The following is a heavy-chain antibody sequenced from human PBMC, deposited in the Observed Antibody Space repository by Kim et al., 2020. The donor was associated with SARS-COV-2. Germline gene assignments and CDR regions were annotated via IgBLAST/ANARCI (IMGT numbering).Heavy chain of an antibody. J-gene: IGHJ4*02. Sequence: GGSLRLSCAASGFTFSSFDMYWVRQAPGKGLECVSGISSGGANTYSADSVMGQFTISRHNSKNTLYLEMNSLTAENTAVYYCAKAYFVFRLASPTVCWGQGNIVPVSS. V-gene: IGHV3-23*01. CDR3: AKAYFVFRLASPTVC. CDR2: ISSGGANT. D-gene: IGHD6-19*01. CDR1: GFTFSSFD.